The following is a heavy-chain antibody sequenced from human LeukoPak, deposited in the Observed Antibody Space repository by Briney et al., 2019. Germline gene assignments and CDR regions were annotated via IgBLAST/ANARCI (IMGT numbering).Heavy chain of an antibody. Sequence: ASVKVSCKASGYAFTSYDISWVRQAPGQGLEWMGWISAYNGNTNYAQKLQGRVTMTTDTSTSTAYMELRSLRSDDTAVYYCARDKYNWNYADYYYGMDVWGQGTTVTVSS. D-gene: IGHD1-7*01. CDR3: ARDKYNWNYADYYYGMDV. J-gene: IGHJ6*02. CDR2: ISAYNGNT. CDR1: GYAFTSYD. V-gene: IGHV1-18*01.